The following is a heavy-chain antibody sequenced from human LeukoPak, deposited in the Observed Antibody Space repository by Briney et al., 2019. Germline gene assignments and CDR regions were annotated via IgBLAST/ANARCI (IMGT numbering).Heavy chain of an antibody. D-gene: IGHD3-22*01. CDR3: ARVYDSSGDAFDI. CDR2: INHSGST. J-gene: IGHJ3*02. CDR1: GGSFSGYH. Sequence: SETLSLTCAVYGGSFSGYHWSWIRQPPGKGLEWIGEINHSGSTNYNPSLKSRVTISVDTSKNQFSLKLSSVTAADTAVYYCARVYDSSGDAFDIWGQGTMVTVSS. V-gene: IGHV4-34*01.